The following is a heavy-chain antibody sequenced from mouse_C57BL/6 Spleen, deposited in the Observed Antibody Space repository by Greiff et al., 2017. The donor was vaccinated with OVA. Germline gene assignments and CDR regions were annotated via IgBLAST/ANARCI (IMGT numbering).Heavy chain of an antibody. J-gene: IGHJ1*03. V-gene: IGHV10-1*01. CDR2: IRSKSNNYAT. Sequence: EVMLVESGGGLVQPKGSLKLSCAASGFSFNTYAMNWVRQAPGKGLEWVARIRSKSNNYATYYADSVKDRFTISRDDSESMLYLQMNNLKTEDTAMYYCVRHDYYGRGYFDVWGTGTTVTVSS. CDR1: GFSFNTYA. CDR3: VRHDYYGRGYFDV. D-gene: IGHD1-1*01.